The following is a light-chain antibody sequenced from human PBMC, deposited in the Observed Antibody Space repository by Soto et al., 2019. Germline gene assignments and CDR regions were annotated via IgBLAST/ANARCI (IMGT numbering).Light chain of an antibody. V-gene: IGKV3-15*01. Sequence: EIVMTQSPATLSVSPGERATLSRRASQSVSSDLAWYQQKPGQAPRLLIYGAYTRATGIPARFSGSGSGTDFTLTISSLQSEDFAVYYCQHYNYWPPKTFGQGTKVDIK. CDR3: QHYNYWPPKT. J-gene: IGKJ1*01. CDR1: QSVSSD. CDR2: GAY.